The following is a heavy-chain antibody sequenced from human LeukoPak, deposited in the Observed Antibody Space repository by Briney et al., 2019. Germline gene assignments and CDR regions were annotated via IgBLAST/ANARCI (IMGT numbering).Heavy chain of an antibody. Sequence: SETLSLTCAVSGYSISSGHYWGWIRQPPGKGLEWIGSIYHSGGTYYNPSLKSRVTISVDTSRNQFSLKLSSVTAADTAVYYCARHFHYGSGTYVPFDYWGQGTLVTVSP. CDR2: IYHSGGT. J-gene: IGHJ4*02. V-gene: IGHV4-38-2*01. CDR3: ARHFHYGSGTYVPFDY. CDR1: GYSISSGHY. D-gene: IGHD3-10*01.